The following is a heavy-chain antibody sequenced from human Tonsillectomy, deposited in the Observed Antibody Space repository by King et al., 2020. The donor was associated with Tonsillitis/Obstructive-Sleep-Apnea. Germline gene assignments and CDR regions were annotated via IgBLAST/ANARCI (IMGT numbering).Heavy chain of an antibody. CDR3: ARFFDTWSGYSYYYMDV. J-gene: IGHJ6*03. CDR1: GYSFTSYW. CDR2: IVPSDSDT. V-gene: IGHV5-10-1*01. Sequence: QLVQSGAEVKKTGESLRISCKGSGYSFTSYWISWVRQMPGKGLDWMGRIVPSDSDTNYSPSFQCHVTISADNSISTAYLQWSSLKASDTAMYYCARFFDTWSGYSYYYMDVWGKGTTVTVSS. D-gene: IGHD3-3*01.